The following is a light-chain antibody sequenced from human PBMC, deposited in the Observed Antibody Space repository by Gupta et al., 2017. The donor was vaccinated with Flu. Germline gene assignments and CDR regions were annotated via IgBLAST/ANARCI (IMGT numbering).Light chain of an antibody. CDR3: QTWGTGIQV. J-gene: IGLJ3*02. CDR1: SWHSSYA. CDR2: LNSDGSH. V-gene: IGLV4-69*01. Sequence: QLVLTQSPSASASLGASVKLTCTLSSWHSSYAIAWHQQQPEKGPRYLMKLNSDGSHSKGDGIPDRFSGSSSGAERYLTISSLQSEDEADYYCQTWGTGIQVFGGWTKLTVL.